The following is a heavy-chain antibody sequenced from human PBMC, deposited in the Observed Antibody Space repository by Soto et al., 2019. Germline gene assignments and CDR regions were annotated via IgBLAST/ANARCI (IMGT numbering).Heavy chain of an antibody. CDR1: GFTFADYT. J-gene: IGHJ4*02. CDR3: TRDGRYSGYPPPAF. CDR2: IRNKAYGGTT. D-gene: IGHD5-12*01. V-gene: IGHV3-49*03. Sequence: PGGSLRLSCTASGFTFADYTLGWFRQAPGKGLEWLGFIRNKAYGGTTEYAASVKGRFTISRDDSKSIAYLLMNSLKTEDTAMYYCTRDGRYSGYPPPAFWGQGTLVTVSS.